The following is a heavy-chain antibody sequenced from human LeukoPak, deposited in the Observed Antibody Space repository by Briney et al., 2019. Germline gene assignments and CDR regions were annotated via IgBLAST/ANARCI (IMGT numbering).Heavy chain of an antibody. J-gene: IGHJ4*02. D-gene: IGHD3-22*01. CDR3: AREGYYDSSGYYYVLDY. Sequence: KAGGSLRLSCAASGFTFSDYYMSWIRQAPGQGLEWVSYISSSGSTIYYADSVKGRFTISRDNAKNSLYLQMNSLRAEDTAVYYCAREGYYDSSGYYYVLDYWGQGTLVTVSS. V-gene: IGHV3-11*04. CDR2: ISSSGSTI. CDR1: GFTFSDYY.